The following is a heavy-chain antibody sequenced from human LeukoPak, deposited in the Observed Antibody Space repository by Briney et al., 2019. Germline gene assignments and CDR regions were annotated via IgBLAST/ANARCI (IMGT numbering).Heavy chain of an antibody. CDR1: GGSISSYY. CDR3: ARAYCTNGVCIDGNFDY. J-gene: IGHJ4*02. CDR2: IYYSGST. V-gene: IGHV4-59*01. Sequence: SETLSLTCTVSGGSISSYYWSWIRQPPGKGLEWIGYIYYSGSTNYNPSLKSRVTISVDTSKNQFSLKLSSVTAADTAVYYRARAYCTNGVCIDGNFDYWGQGTLVTVSS. D-gene: IGHD2-8*01.